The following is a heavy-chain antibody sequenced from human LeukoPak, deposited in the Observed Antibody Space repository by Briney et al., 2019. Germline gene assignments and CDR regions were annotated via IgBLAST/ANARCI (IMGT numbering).Heavy chain of an antibody. V-gene: IGHV4-30-4*01. CDR3: ARGELVIKPYYYYGMDV. J-gene: IGHJ6*04. Sequence: TQTLSLTCTVSGGSISSGDYYWSWIRQPPGKGLEWIGYIYYSGSTYYNPSLKSRVTISVDTSKNQFSLKLSSVTAADTAVYYCARGELVIKPYYYYGMDVWGKGTTVTVSS. CDR2: IYYSGST. D-gene: IGHD3/OR15-3a*01. CDR1: GGSISSGDYY.